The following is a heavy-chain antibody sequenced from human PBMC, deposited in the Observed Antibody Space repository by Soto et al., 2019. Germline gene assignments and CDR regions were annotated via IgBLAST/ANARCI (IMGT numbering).Heavy chain of an antibody. CDR1: GFTFSSYG. CDR3: ARADDFWSGYSDY. V-gene: IGHV3-30*03. CDR2: ISYDGSNK. Sequence: GGSLRLSCAASGFTFSSYGMHWVRQAPGKGLEWVAVISYDGSNKYYADSVKGRFTISRDNSKNTLYLQMNSLRAEDTAVYYCARADDFWSGYSDYWGQGTLVTVSS. J-gene: IGHJ4*02. D-gene: IGHD3-3*01.